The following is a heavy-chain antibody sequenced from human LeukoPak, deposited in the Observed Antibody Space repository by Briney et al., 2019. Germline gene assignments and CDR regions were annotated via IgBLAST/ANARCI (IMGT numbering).Heavy chain of an antibody. J-gene: IGHJ4*02. CDR1: VYTFTSYG. Sequence: ASVKVSCKASVYTFTSYGISWVRQAPGQGLEWMGWISAYNGKTNHAQNFQGRVTMTTDTSTSTAYMELRSLRSDDTAVYYCARDGMQQLGFDYWGQGTLVTVSS. CDR2: ISAYNGKT. D-gene: IGHD6-13*01. V-gene: IGHV1-18*01. CDR3: ARDGMQQLGFDY.